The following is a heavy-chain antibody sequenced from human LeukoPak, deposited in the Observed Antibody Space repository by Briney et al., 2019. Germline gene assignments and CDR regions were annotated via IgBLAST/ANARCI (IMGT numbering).Heavy chain of an antibody. J-gene: IGHJ4*02. CDR2: MNPNSGNT. CDR1: GYTFTSYD. Sequence: ASVKVSCKASGYTFTSYDINWVRQATGQGLEWMGWMNPNSGNTGYAQKFQGRVTMTRNTSIGTAYMELSSLRSEDTAVYYCARVYYDSSGYYYGPLGYWGQGTLVTVSS. D-gene: IGHD3-22*01. V-gene: IGHV1-8*01. CDR3: ARVYYDSSGYYYGPLGY.